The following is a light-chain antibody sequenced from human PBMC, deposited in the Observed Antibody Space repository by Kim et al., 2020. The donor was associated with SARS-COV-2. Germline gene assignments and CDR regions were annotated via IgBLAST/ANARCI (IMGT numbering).Light chain of an antibody. V-gene: IGKV3-20*01. CDR1: QTVSSY. CDR2: GAS. Sequence: EIVLTQSPGTLSLSPGERATLSCRASQTVSSYLAWYQQKPGQAPRLLIYGASSRATGIPDRFSGSGSGTDFTLSISRLEPEDFALYYCQQYGSSPSLTFGGGTKVDIK. CDR3: QQYGSSPSLT. J-gene: IGKJ4*01.